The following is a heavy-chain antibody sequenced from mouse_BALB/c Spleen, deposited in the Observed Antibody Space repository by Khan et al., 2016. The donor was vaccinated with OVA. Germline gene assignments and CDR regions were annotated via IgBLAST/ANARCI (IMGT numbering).Heavy chain of an antibody. J-gene: IGHJ4*01. D-gene: IGHD2-10*01. CDR2: IWGDGNT. CDR3: GSYYGNYPYAMDY. Sequence: QVQLKESGPGLVAPSQSLSITCTVSGFSLSSYGVSWVRQPPGKGLEWLGVIWGDGNTNYHSALISRLSISKDTSKSQAFLKLNSLQTDDTATYYCGSYYGNYPYAMDYWGQGTSVTVSS. V-gene: IGHV2-3*01. CDR1: GFSLSSYG.